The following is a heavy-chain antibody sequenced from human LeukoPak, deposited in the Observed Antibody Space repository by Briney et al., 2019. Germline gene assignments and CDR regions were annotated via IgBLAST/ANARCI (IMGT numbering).Heavy chain of an antibody. D-gene: IGHD2-21*02. CDR1: GYTFSSYW. CDR3: ARLSGEVTVFDY. CDR2: IKQDGSEK. Sequence: GGSLRLSCAASGYTFSSYWMSWVRQAPGKGLEWVATIKQDGSEKYYVDSVKGRFTISRDNAKNSLYLQMNSLRAEDTAVYYCARLSGEVTVFDYWGQGTLVTVSS. V-gene: IGHV3-7*01. J-gene: IGHJ4*02.